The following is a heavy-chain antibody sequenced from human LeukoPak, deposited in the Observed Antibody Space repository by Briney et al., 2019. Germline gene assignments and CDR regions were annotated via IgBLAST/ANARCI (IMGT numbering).Heavy chain of an antibody. Sequence: GGSLRLSCAASGFTFNNYAMSWVRQAPGKGLEWVSGISTGGGSTYYADSVKGRFTTSRDNSKNTLRLQMNSLRAEDAAVYYCAKDRYYGSGTDGKYYFDYWGQGTLVTVSS. J-gene: IGHJ4*02. CDR3: AKDRYYGSGTDGKYYFDY. V-gene: IGHV3-23*01. CDR1: GFTFNNYA. CDR2: ISTGGGST. D-gene: IGHD3-10*01.